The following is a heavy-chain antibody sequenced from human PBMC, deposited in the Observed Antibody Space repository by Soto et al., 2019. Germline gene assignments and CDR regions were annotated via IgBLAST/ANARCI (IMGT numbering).Heavy chain of an antibody. CDR2: IYYSGST. D-gene: IGHD3-22*01. V-gene: IGHV4-30-4*01. CDR3: ARWRRITMIVVVDAFDI. J-gene: IGHJ3*02. Sequence: QVQLQESSPGLVKPSQTLSLTCTVSGGSISSGDYYWSWIRQPPGKGLEWIGYIYYSGSTYYNPSLKSRVTISVDTSKNQFSLKLSSVTAADTAVYYCARWRRITMIVVVDAFDIWGQGTMVTVSS. CDR1: GGSISSGDYY.